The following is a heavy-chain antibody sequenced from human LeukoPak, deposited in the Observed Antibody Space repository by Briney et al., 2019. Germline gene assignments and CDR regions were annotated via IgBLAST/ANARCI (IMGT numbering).Heavy chain of an antibody. V-gene: IGHV1-2*02. D-gene: IGHD1-26*01. Sequence: ASVKVSSTASGYTFTAYYIHWVRQAPGPGLEWLGWINPNSGGTTYAENFQGRVTMTRDTSVSTVYMELSSLISDDTAVYYCARDNSVGDVAWWFDPWGQGTLVTVSS. CDR2: INPNSGGT. J-gene: IGHJ5*02. CDR1: GYTFTAYY. CDR3: ARDNSVGDVAWWFDP.